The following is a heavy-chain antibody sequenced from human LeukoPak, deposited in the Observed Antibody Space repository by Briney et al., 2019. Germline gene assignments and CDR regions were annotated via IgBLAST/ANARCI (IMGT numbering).Heavy chain of an antibody. CDR1: GGSISSHY. J-gene: IGHJ5*02. D-gene: IGHD2-21*01. Sequence: MSSETLSLTCTVSGGSISSHYWSWIRQPPGKGLEWIGYIYYSGSTNYNPSLKSRVTISVDTSKNQFSLKLSSVTAADTAVYYCARQAHIRRNWFDPWGQGTLVTVSS. CDR2: IYYSGST. CDR3: ARQAHIRRNWFDP. V-gene: IGHV4-59*11.